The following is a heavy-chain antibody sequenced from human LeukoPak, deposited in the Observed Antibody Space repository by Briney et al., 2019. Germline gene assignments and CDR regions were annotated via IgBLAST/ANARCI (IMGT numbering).Heavy chain of an antibody. V-gene: IGHV1-69*06. Sequence: GASVKVSCKASGGTFSSYAISWVRQAPGQGLEWMGGIIPIFGTANYAQKFQGRVTITADKSTSTAYMELSSLRSEDTAVYYCARDIRTNYDFWSGYSTRLFDYWGQGTLVTVSS. CDR2: IIPIFGTA. J-gene: IGHJ4*02. D-gene: IGHD3-3*01. CDR1: GGTFSSYA. CDR3: ARDIRTNYDFWSGYSTRLFDY.